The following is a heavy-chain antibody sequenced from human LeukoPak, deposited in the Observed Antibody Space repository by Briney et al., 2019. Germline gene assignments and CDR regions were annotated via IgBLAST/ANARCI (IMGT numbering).Heavy chain of an antibody. D-gene: IGHD5/OR15-5a*01. CDR2: IGSDGTKK. CDR3: ARQMTSTRLFDS. CDR1: GFIFSDHA. J-gene: IGHJ4*02. V-gene: IGHV3-30*04. Sequence: GRSLRLSCVASGFIFSDHAFHWVRQSPDKGLEWVALIGSDGTKKYYADSVQGRFTVSRENSKNTLVLQMNTVRADDTAVYFCARQMTSTRLFDSWGQGTLVTVSS.